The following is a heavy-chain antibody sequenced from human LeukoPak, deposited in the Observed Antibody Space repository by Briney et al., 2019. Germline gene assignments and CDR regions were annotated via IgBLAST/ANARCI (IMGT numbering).Heavy chain of an antibody. J-gene: IGHJ5*02. V-gene: IGHV3-11*04. D-gene: IGHD1-26*01. CDR2: ISSSGSTI. CDR1: GFTFSDYY. Sequence: PGGSLRLSCAASGFTFSDYYMSWIRQAPGKGLEWVSYISSSGSTIYYADSVKGRFTISRDNAKNSLYLQMNSLRAEDTAVYYCARDGASEWEVSDWFDPWGQGTLVTVSS. CDR3: ARDGASEWEVSDWFDP.